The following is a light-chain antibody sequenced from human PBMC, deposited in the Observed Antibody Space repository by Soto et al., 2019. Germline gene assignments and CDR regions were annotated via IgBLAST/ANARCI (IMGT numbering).Light chain of an antibody. CDR2: AVS. CDR3: SSYTTSSTVI. J-gene: IGLJ2*01. CDR1: SSDVGDHNY. Sequence: QSALTQPASVSGSPGQSITISCTGTSSDVGDHNYVSWYQQQPGKAPKLMIYAVSNRPSGVSNRFSGSKSGNTASLTISGLQDEDEADYYCSSYTTSSTVIFGGGTKVTVL. V-gene: IGLV2-14*03.